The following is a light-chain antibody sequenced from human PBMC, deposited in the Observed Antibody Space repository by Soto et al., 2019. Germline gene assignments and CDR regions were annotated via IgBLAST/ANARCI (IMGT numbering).Light chain of an antibody. CDR2: DAS. V-gene: IGKV3-11*01. CDR1: QSVSTY. J-gene: IGKJ4*01. Sequence: ETVLTQSPATLSLSPGERATLSCRASQSVSTYLAWYQQTPGQSPRLLIYDASNRATGIPPRFSGSGSGTDFTLTISSLEPEDFALYYCQQRSNWLTFGGGTRVEI. CDR3: QQRSNWLT.